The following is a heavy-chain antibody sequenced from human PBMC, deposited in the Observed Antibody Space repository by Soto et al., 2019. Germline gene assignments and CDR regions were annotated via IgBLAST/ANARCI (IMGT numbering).Heavy chain of an antibody. CDR2: IIPIFGTA. CDR1: GGTFSSYA. Sequence: SVKVSCKASGGTFSSYAISWVRQAPGQGLEWMGGIIPIFGTANYAQKFQGRVTITADESTSTAYMELSSLRSEDTAVYYCARAGIVVVPAAIGGSSYYSYGMDVWGQGTTVTVSS. V-gene: IGHV1-69*13. CDR3: ARAGIVVVPAAIGGSSYYSYGMDV. J-gene: IGHJ6*02. D-gene: IGHD2-2*02.